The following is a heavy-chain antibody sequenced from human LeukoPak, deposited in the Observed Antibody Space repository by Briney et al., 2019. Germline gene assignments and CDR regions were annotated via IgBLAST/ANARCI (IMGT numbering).Heavy chain of an antibody. V-gene: IGHV4-38-2*02. Sequence: PSETLSLTCSVSGYSITSGYFWGWVRQPPGKGLEWIGNIYHSGSTYYNPSLKSRVTISVDTSKNQFSLKLTSIIAADTAVYYRAREFDYWGQGTLVTVSS. CDR1: GYSITSGYF. CDR2: IYHSGST. J-gene: IGHJ4*02. CDR3: AREFDY.